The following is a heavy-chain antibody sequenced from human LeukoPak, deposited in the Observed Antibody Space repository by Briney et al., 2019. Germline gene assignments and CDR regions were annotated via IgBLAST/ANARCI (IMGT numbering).Heavy chain of an antibody. J-gene: IGHJ4*02. V-gene: IGHV3-23*01. CDR1: GFTFGSYA. Sequence: GGSLRLSCAASGFTFGSYAMSWVRQAPGRGLEWVSSLSPSGASIYYADSVKGRFSISRDNSKNTLYLQMNNLRAEDTALYYCAAGPYGGNTPFDYWGQGTLVTISS. CDR2: LSPSGASI. CDR3: AAGPYGGNTPFDY. D-gene: IGHD4-23*01.